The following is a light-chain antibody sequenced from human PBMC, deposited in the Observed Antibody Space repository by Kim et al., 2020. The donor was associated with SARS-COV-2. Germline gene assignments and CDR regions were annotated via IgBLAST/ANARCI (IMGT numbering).Light chain of an antibody. J-gene: IGKJ4*01. CDR3: QQRSKWPPRLT. CDR2: DAS. Sequence: EIVLTQSPATLSLSPGERATLSCRASQSVSNYLAWYQQKPGQAPRLLIYDASNRATGIPARFSGSGSGTDFTLTISSLESEDFAVYYCQQRSKWPPRLTCGGGTKVDIK. V-gene: IGKV3-11*01. CDR1: QSVSNY.